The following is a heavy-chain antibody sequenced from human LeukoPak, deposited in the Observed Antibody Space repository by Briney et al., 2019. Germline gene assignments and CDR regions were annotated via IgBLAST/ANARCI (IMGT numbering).Heavy chain of an antibody. Sequence: PGGSLRLSCAASGFTFSNSWMSWVRQAPGKGLEWVATIKPDGSAQYYVDSVKGRFTISRDNAKNSLFLQINSLRAEDTAVYYCARGLYYYDSSGYYYPYFDYWGQGTLVTVSS. CDR3: ARGLYYYDSSGYYYPYFDY. J-gene: IGHJ4*02. CDR1: GFTFSNSW. D-gene: IGHD3-22*01. V-gene: IGHV3-7*04. CDR2: IKPDGSAQ.